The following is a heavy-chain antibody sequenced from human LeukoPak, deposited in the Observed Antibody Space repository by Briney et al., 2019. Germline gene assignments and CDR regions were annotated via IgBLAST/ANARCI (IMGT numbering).Heavy chain of an antibody. CDR1: GGSFSGYY. CDR2: INHSGST. V-gene: IGHV4-34*01. D-gene: IGHD4-17*01. Sequence: SETLSLTCAVYGGSFSGYYWSWIRQPPGKGLEWIGEINHSGSTNYNPSLKSRVTISVDTSKNQFSLKLSSVTAADTAVYYCARSPTVTPQYYYYGMDVWGQGTTVTVSS. J-gene: IGHJ6*02. CDR3: ARSPTVTPQYYYYGMDV.